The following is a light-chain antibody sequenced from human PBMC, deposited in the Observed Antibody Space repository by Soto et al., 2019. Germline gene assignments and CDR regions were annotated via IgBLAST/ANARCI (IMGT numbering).Light chain of an antibody. J-gene: IGKJ4*01. CDR3: QQYGSSPLT. CDR2: GAS. V-gene: IGKV3-20*01. CDR1: QSVSAGH. Sequence: EIVLTQSPGTLSLSPGERATLSCRASQSVSAGHLAWYQQKPGQALRLLIYGASSRATGIPDRFSGSGSGTDFTLTISRLEPEDFAVYFCQQYGSSPLTFGGGTGGYQ.